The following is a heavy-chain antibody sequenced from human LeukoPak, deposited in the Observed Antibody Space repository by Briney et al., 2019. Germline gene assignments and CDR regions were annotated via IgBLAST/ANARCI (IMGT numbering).Heavy chain of an antibody. D-gene: IGHD4-17*01. V-gene: IGHV3-30*03. CDR1: GFTFSAYG. CDR3: ARDRYGDYTPGIDAFDI. CDR2: ISYDGSNK. J-gene: IGHJ3*02. Sequence: GGSLRLSCAASGFTFSAYGMHWVRQAPGKGLEWVAYISYDGSNKYYADSVKGRFSISRDNSKNTLYLQMNSLRPEDRAVYYCARDRYGDYTPGIDAFDIWGQGTMVTVST.